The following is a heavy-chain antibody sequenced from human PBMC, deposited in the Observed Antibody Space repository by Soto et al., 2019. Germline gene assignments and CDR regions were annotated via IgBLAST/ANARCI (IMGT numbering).Heavy chain of an antibody. CDR3: ARTRYCSGGSCYPTLDY. V-gene: IGHV4-59*08. CDR1: GGSISSYY. J-gene: IGHJ4*02. CDR2: IYYSGST. Sequence: QVQLQESGPGLVKPSETLSLTCTVSGGSISSYYWSWIRQPPGKGLEWIGYIYYSGSTDYNPSLKSRVTISADTSKNQFSLKLSSVTAADTAVYYCARTRYCSGGSCYPTLDYWGQGTLVTVSS. D-gene: IGHD2-15*01.